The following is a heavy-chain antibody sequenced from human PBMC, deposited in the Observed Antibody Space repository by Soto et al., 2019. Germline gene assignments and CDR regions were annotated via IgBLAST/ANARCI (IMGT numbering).Heavy chain of an antibody. CDR2: IIPIFGTA. V-gene: IGHV1-69*06. CDR3: ARDPHPASLYYYDSSGYCMGY. Sequence: SVKVSCKASGGTFSRYAISCVRQAPGQGLEWMGGIIPIFGTANYAQKFQGRVTITADKSTSTAYMELSSLRSGDTAVYYCARDPHPASLYYYDSSGYCMGYWGQGTLVTVSS. CDR1: GGTFSRYA. D-gene: IGHD3-22*01. J-gene: IGHJ4*02.